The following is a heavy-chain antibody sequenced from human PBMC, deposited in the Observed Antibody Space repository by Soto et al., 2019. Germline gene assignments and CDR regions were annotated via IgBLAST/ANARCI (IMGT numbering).Heavy chain of an antibody. CDR2: IRSKAYGGTT. CDR3: TRDRSGSVIYSNYGPDFDY. CDR1: GFTFGDYA. D-gene: IGHD4-4*01. Sequence: GGSLRLSCTASGFTFGDYAMSWFRQAPGKGLEWVGFIRSKAYGGTTEYAASVKGRFTISRDDSKSIAYLQMNSLKTEDTAVYYCTRDRSGSVIYSNYGPDFDYWGQGTLVTVSS. V-gene: IGHV3-49*03. J-gene: IGHJ4*02.